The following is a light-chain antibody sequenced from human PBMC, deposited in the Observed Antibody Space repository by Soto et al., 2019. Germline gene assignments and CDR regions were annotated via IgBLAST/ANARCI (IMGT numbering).Light chain of an antibody. Sequence: EILFTQSPGTLSLSPGERATLSCRASQSVSSSYLAWYQQTNGQAPRLLIYGASSRDTGIPDRFSGSGSGTDCTLTISRLEPEDSAVYFCQQYTGQPTTFGQGTRLEIK. CDR1: QSVSSSY. CDR2: GAS. J-gene: IGKJ5*01. V-gene: IGKV3-20*01. CDR3: QQYTGQPTT.